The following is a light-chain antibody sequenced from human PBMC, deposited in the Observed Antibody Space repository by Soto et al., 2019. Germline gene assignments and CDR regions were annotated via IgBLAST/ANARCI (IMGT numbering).Light chain of an antibody. CDR3: QQSYRNPRT. Sequence: DIQMTQSPSFLSASAGDRVTIFCRASQSISNFLHWYQQKPGQAPKLLIYSASKLESGVPPRFGGSGSGTDFTLTISSLQPEDFATYYCQQSYRNPRTFGLGTRVEIK. V-gene: IGKV1-39*01. J-gene: IGKJ1*01. CDR1: QSISNF. CDR2: SAS.